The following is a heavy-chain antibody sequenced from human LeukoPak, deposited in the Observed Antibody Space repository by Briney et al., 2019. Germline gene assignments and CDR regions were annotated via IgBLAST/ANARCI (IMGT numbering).Heavy chain of an antibody. D-gene: IGHD3-22*01. Sequence: ASVKVSCKASGYTFTSYYMHWVRQAPGQGLEWMGIINPSGGSTSYAQKFQGRVTMTRDTSTSTVYMELSSLRSDDTAVYYCARLGVHSGYPVGFDYWGQGTLVTVSS. J-gene: IGHJ4*02. CDR1: GYTFTSYY. V-gene: IGHV1-46*01. CDR3: ARLGVHSGYPVGFDY. CDR2: INPSGGST.